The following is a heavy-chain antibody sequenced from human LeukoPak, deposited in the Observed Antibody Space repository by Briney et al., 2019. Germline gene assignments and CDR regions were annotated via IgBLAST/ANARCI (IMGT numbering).Heavy chain of an antibody. V-gene: IGHV3-23*01. J-gene: IGHJ4*02. CDR2: ISGGGGST. CDR3: AKTPHYDFWSCYTYFDY. CDR1: GFTFSSYA. Sequence: GGSLRLSCAASGFTFSSYAMSWVRQAPGKGLEWVSAISGGGGSTYYADSVKGRFTISRDNSKNTLYLQMNSLRAEDTAVYYCAKTPHYDFWSCYTYFDYWGPGTLVTVSS. D-gene: IGHD3-3*01.